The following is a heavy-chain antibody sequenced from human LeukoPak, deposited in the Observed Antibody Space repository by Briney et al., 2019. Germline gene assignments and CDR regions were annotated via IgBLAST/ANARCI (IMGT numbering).Heavy chain of an antibody. CDR3: ARHSRGDYTPGGDAFDI. V-gene: IGHV3-53*04. CDR2: IYTSGNT. J-gene: IGHJ3*02. Sequence: PGGSLRLSCVVSGFTVSSNYMSWIRQAPGKGLEWVSVIYTSGNTYYADSVQGRFTVSRQNARNTLFLQMNRLRLDDTAIYYCARHSRGDYTPGGDAFDIWGQGTMVTVSS. D-gene: IGHD4-17*01. CDR1: GFTVSSNY.